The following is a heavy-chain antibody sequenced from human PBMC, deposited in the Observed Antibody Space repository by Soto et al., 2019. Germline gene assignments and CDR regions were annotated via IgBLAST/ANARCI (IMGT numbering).Heavy chain of an antibody. D-gene: IGHD6-13*01. CDR1: GYTFTGYY. J-gene: IGHJ4*02. CDR2: INPNSGGT. Sequence: ASVKVSCKASGYTFTGYYMHWVRQAPGQGLEWMGWINPNSGGTNYAQKFQGWVTMTRDTSISTAYMELSRLRSDDTAVYYCARASDRIAAAGNRPPPLPFDYWGQGTLVTVSS. CDR3: ARASDRIAAAGNRPPPLPFDY. V-gene: IGHV1-2*04.